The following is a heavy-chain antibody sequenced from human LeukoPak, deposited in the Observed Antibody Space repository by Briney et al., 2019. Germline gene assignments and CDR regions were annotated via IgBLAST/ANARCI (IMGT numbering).Heavy chain of an antibody. CDR2: ISGSGGST. CDR1: GFTFSSYA. Sequence: GGSLGLSCAASGFTFSSYAMSWVRQAPGKGLEWVSAISGSGGSTYYADSVKGRFTISRDNSKNTLYLQMNSLRAEDTAVYYCAKDRGYSYGHATWGQGTLVTVSS. CDR3: AKDRGYSYGHAT. V-gene: IGHV3-23*01. J-gene: IGHJ4*02. D-gene: IGHD5-18*01.